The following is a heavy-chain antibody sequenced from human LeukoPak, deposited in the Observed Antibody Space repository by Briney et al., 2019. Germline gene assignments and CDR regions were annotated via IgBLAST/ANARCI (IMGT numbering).Heavy chain of an antibody. Sequence: PGGSLRLSCAASGFTFTSYTMNWVRQAPGKGLEWVSSISGSSGYLYHADSVKGRFTISRDNAENSLYLQRSSLRAEDTAVYYCAREAVAATNTFDYWGQGTLVTVSS. CDR3: AREAVAATNTFDY. CDR2: ISGSSGYL. V-gene: IGHV3-21*01. CDR1: GFTFTSYT. D-gene: IGHD6-13*01. J-gene: IGHJ4*02.